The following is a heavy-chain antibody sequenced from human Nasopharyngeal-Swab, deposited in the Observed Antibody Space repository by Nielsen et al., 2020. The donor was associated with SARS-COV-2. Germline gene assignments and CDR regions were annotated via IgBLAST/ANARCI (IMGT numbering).Heavy chain of an antibody. J-gene: IGHJ4*02. CDR2: ITAANGNT. Sequence: ASVKVSCKASGYLLIHQALHWVRQATGQSFEWMGWITAANGNTEYSQNFHDRLTLTTDASANTAYMDLSGLTSEDTAIYYCVRDDGRSWLLDKWGQGTQVTVSS. CDR3: VRDDGRSWLLDK. CDR1: GYLLIHQA. D-gene: IGHD5-24*01. V-gene: IGHV1-3*01.